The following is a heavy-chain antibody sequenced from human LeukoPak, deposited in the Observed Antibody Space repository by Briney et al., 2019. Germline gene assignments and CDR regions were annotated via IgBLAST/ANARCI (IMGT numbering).Heavy chain of an antibody. D-gene: IGHD3-16*02. Sequence: SETLSLTCTVSGGSISSYYWSWIRQPAGKGLEWIGRIYTSGSTNYNPSLKSRVTMSVDTPKNQFSLKLSSVTAADTAVYYCATERKAYYDYVWGSYRYTYFDYWGQGTLVTVSS. V-gene: IGHV4-4*07. CDR1: GGSISSYY. CDR3: ATERKAYYDYVWGSYRYTYFDY. J-gene: IGHJ4*02. CDR2: IYTSGST.